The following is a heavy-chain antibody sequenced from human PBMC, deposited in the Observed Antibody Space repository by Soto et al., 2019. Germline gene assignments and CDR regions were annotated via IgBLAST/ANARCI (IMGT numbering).Heavy chain of an antibody. CDR1: GFTFSSYA. D-gene: IGHD6-6*01. CDR2: ISYDGSNK. Sequence: GGSLRLSCAASGFTFSSYAMHWVRQAPGKGLEWVAVISYDGSNKYHADSVKGRFTISRDNSKNTLYLQMNSLRAEDTAVYYCARDVRAARVGEVVHYYYYYGMDVWGQGTTVTVSS. J-gene: IGHJ6*02. V-gene: IGHV3-30-3*01. CDR3: ARDVRAARVGEVVHYYYYYGMDV.